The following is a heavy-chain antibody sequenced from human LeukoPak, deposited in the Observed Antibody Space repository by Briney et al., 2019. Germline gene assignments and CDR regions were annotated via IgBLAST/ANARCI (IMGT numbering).Heavy chain of an antibody. Sequence: GGSLRLSRAASGFTFSSYSMNWVRQAPGKGLEWVSYISSSSGTIYYADSVKGRFTISRDNAKNSLYLQMNSLRAEDTAVYYCARGLWFGDTPPGYWGQGTLVTVSS. CDR1: GFTFSSYS. D-gene: IGHD3-10*01. CDR3: ARGLWFGDTPPGY. V-gene: IGHV3-48*04. CDR2: ISSSSGTI. J-gene: IGHJ4*02.